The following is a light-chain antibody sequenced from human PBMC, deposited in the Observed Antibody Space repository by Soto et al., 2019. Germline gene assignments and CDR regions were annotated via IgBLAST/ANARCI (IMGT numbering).Light chain of an antibody. CDR2: GAS. J-gene: IGKJ3*01. V-gene: IGKV3-20*01. Sequence: EIVLTQSPGTLSLSPGEIATLSCRSSQSVSSSYLAWYQQKPGQAPRLLIYGASSRATGIPDRFSGSGSGTDFTLTISRLEPDDFAVYYCQQYGRSPFTFGPGTKVDIK. CDR3: QQYGRSPFT. CDR1: QSVSSSY.